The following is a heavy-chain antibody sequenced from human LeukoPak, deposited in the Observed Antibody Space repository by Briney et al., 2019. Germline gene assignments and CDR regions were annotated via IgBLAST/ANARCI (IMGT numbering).Heavy chain of an antibody. Sequence: GGSLRLSCAASGFTFSRYAMHWVRQAPGKGLEWVAVISYDGSYKYYADSVKGRFTISRDNAKNTVYLQMNSLRAEDTAVYYCAKHSHDGSAPYYEVQFDSWGQGTLVTVSS. V-gene: IGHV3-30*04. D-gene: IGHD3-22*01. CDR3: AKHSHDGSAPYYEVQFDS. CDR2: ISYDGSYK. CDR1: GFTFSRYA. J-gene: IGHJ4*02.